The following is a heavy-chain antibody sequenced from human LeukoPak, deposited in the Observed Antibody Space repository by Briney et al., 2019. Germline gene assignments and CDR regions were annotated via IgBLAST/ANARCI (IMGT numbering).Heavy chain of an antibody. CDR1: GYTFTGYY. Sequence: ASVKVSCKASGYTFTGYYMHWVRQAPGQGLEWMGWINPNSGGTNYAQKFQGRVTMTRDTSISTAYMELSRLRSEDTAVYYCARDFGSGSYYNRNWFDPWGQGTLVTVSS. CDR2: INPNSGGT. CDR3: ARDFGSGSYYNRNWFDP. J-gene: IGHJ5*02. D-gene: IGHD3-10*01. V-gene: IGHV1-2*02.